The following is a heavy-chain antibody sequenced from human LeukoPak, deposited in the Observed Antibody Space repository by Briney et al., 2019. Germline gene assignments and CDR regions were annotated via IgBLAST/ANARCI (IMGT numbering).Heavy chain of an antibody. CDR2: ISKNGGST. J-gene: IGHJ6*03. V-gene: IGHV3-64*01. CDR3: ARHRDYDGAYYYYHMDV. D-gene: IGHD3-10*01. CDR1: GFVLSNYA. Sequence: GGSLRLSCEASGFVLSNYAMSWVRQAPGKGLEYVSGISKNGGSTFYVNSMKGRFTISRDNSKNTLYLQMGSLRGDDTAVYYCARHRDYDGAYYYYHMDVWGKGTTVTVSS.